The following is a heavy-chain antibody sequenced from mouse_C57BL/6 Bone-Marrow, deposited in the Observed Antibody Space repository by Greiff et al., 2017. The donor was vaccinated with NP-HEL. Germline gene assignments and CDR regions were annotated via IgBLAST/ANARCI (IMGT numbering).Heavy chain of an antibody. V-gene: IGHV5-17*01. Sequence: EVQLVESGGGLVKPGGSLKLSCAASGFTFSDYGMHWVRQAPEKGLEWVAYISSGSSTIYYADTVKGRFTISRDNAKNTLFLQMTSLRSEDTAMYYCAPTTFHAMDYWGQGTSVTVSS. J-gene: IGHJ4*01. CDR2: ISSGSSTI. D-gene: IGHD2-13*01. CDR1: GFTFSDYG. CDR3: APTTFHAMDY.